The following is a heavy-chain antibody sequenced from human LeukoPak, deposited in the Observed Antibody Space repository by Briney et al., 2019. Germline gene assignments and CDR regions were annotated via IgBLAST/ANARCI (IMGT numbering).Heavy chain of an antibody. V-gene: IGHV4-34*01. CDR3: ARDSRDTPRTYYYDSSGYPYFDF. D-gene: IGHD3-22*01. CDR1: GGSFSGYY. J-gene: IGHJ4*02. CDR2: INHSGST. Sequence: PSETLSLTCAVYGGSFSGYYWSWIRQPPGKGLEWIGEINHSGSTNYNPSLKSRVTISVDTSKNQFSLNLNSVAAADTAVYYCARDSRDTPRTYYYDSSGYPYFDFWGQGTLVTVSS.